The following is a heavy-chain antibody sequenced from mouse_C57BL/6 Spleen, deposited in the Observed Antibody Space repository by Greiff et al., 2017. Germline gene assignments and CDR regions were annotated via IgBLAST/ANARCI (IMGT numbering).Heavy chain of an antibody. Sequence: QVQLQQPGAELVKPGASVKMSCKASGYTFTSYWITWVKQRPGQGLEWIGDIYPGSGSTNYNEKFKSKATLTVDTSSSTAYMQLSSLTSEDSAVYYCARCRYDYDYWYFEVWGTGTTVTVSS. CDR2: IYPGSGST. V-gene: IGHV1-55*01. CDR1: GYTFTSYW. J-gene: IGHJ1*03. CDR3: ARCRYDYDYWYFEV. D-gene: IGHD2-4*01.